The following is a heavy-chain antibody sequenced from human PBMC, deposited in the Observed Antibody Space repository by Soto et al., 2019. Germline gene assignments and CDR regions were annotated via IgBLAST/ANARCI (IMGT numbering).Heavy chain of an antibody. D-gene: IGHD6-6*01. Sequence: PSEALSLICTVSGGSISSSSYYWGWIRQPPGKGLEWIGSIYYSGSTYYNPSLKSRVTISVDTSKNQFSLKLSSVTAADTAVYYCARLRAIAAHIYATPLLDYWGHGTLVPVSS. CDR3: ARLRAIAAHIYATPLLDY. J-gene: IGHJ4*01. CDR1: GGSISSSSYY. CDR2: IYYSGST. V-gene: IGHV4-39*01.